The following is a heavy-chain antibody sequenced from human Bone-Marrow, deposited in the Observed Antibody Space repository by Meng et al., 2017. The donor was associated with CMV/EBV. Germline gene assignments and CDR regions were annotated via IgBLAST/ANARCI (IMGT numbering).Heavy chain of an antibody. D-gene: IGHD3-22*01. CDR1: GGSISSGDYY. CDR2: IYYSGST. V-gene: IGHV4-30-4*02. CDR3: ARDVGAGYYTANGMDV. J-gene: IGHJ6*02. Sequence: SETLSLTCTVSGGSISSGDYYWSWIRQPPGKGLEWIGYIYYSGSTYYNPSLKSRVTISVDTSKNQFSLKLSSVTAADTAVYYCARDVGAGYYTANGMDVWGQGTTVTVSS.